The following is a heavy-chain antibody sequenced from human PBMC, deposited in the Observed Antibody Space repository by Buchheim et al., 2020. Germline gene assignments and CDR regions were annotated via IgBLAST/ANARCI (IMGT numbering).Heavy chain of an antibody. CDR1: GFSFSSYW. J-gene: IGHJ5*02. CDR2: ITSYGRGT. CDR3: ARAIAATANPNWFDP. V-gene: IGHV3-74*01. Sequence: EVQLVESGGGLVQPGGSLRLSCAASGFSFSSYWMHWVRQSPGRGLVWVSRITSYGRGTGYADSVTGRFTISRDNAKNTLYLQMNRLSPEDTAVYCCARAIAATANPNWFDPWGQGTL. D-gene: IGHD6-25*01.